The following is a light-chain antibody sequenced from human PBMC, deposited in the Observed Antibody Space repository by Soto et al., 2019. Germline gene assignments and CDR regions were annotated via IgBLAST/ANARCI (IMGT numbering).Light chain of an antibody. CDR1: QNIYNY. CDR2: TAS. V-gene: IGKV1-39*01. Sequence: DIQMSQSPSSLSASIGDRVTITCRASQNIYNYLNWYQQKPGKAPKLLIFTASSLRSGVPSRFSGSGSGTDFTLTISTLQPEDLATYYCQQSFSPLPISFGQGTRLEMK. CDR3: QQSFSPLPIS. J-gene: IGKJ5*01.